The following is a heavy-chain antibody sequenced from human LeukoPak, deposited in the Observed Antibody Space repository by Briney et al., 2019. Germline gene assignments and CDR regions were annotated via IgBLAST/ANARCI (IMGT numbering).Heavy chain of an antibody. Sequence: PGGSLRLSCAASGFTFSSYDMHWVRQATGKGLEWVSAIGTAGDTYYPGSVKGRFTISRENAKNSLYLQMNSLRAGDTAVYYCARERVGATSDAFDIWGQGTMVTVSS. CDR3: ARERVGATSDAFDI. J-gene: IGHJ3*02. V-gene: IGHV3-13*01. CDR2: IGTAGDT. CDR1: GFTFSSYD. D-gene: IGHD1-26*01.